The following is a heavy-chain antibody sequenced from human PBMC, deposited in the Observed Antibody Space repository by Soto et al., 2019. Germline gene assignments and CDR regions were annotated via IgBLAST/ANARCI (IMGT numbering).Heavy chain of an antibody. Sequence: PGGSLRLSCVASGFNFGDFYMSWVRQAPEKGLEWVSSISGNSAYIKYTDSVKGRFTISRANAKSALYLQMNSLRTEDTAVYYCARNINSGSHYYFDYWGQGILVTVSS. V-gene: IGHV3-21*04. D-gene: IGHD1-26*01. CDR2: ISGNSAYI. J-gene: IGHJ4*02. CDR3: ARNINSGSHYYFDY. CDR1: GFNFGDFY.